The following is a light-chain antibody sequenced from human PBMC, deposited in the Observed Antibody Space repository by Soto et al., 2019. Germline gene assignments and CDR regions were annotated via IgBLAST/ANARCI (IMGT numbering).Light chain of an antibody. CDR3: QSYDDTNQV. V-gene: IGLV6-57*01. CDR2: EDN. Sequence: NFMLTQPHSVSESPGKTVIISCTRSSGSIASNYVQWYQQRPGSSPTTVISEDNQRPSGVPDRFSGSIDSSSNSASLTISGLETEDEADDFCQSYDDTNQVFGGGTKLTVL. CDR1: SGSIASNY. J-gene: IGLJ3*02.